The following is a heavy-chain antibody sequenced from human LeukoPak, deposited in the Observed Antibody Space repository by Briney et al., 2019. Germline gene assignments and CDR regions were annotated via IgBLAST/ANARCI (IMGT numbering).Heavy chain of an antibody. CDR3: AKRDTSGWPPVGLGY. V-gene: IGHV3-9*01. Sequence: GGSLRLSCAASGFTFDDYAMHWVRQAPGKGLEWVSGISWNSGSIGYADSVKGRFTISRDNSKNTLYLQMNSLRAEDTAVYYCAKRDTSGWPPVGLGYWGQGTLVSVSS. CDR1: GFTFDDYA. J-gene: IGHJ4*02. D-gene: IGHD6-19*01. CDR2: ISWNSGSI.